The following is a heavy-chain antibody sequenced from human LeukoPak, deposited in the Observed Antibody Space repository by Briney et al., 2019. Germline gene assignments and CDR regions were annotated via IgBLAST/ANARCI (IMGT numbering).Heavy chain of an antibody. CDR1: GFTFNNYA. Sequence: PGGSLRLSCAASGFTFNNYAMTWVRQPPGKGLEWVSTITGTDGATYYAAPVKGRFTISRDSSKNTLFLQMSSLRAEDTARYYCAIRDGYNNRDYWGQGILVTVSS. J-gene: IGHJ4*02. CDR3: AIRDGYNNRDY. CDR2: ITGTDGAT. D-gene: IGHD5-24*01. V-gene: IGHV3-23*01.